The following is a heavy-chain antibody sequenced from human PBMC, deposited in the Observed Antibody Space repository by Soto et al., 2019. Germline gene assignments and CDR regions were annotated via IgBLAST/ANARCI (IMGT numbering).Heavy chain of an antibody. CDR1: GFTFSSYG. V-gene: IGHV3-30*03. CDR3: AGEVASGY. D-gene: IGHD2-21*01. Sequence: QVQLVESGGDVVQPGRSLRLSCAASGFTFSSYGMHWVRQAPGKGLEWVAVISYDGSVKYYADSVKGRFTISRDNSKNTVYLQMNSLKAEDTAVYYCAGEVASGYWGQGTLVTVSS. J-gene: IGHJ4*02. CDR2: ISYDGSVK.